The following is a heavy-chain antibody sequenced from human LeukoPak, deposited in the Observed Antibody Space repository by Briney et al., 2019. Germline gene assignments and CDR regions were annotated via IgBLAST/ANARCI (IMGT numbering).Heavy chain of an antibody. J-gene: IGHJ4*02. CDR1: GYSFNTYW. D-gene: IGHD2-2*01. Sequence: GESLKISCKGSGYSFNTYWIGWVRQMPGKGLEWMGIIYPGDSDTKYSPSFQGQVTISADKSISTAYLQWSSLKASDTAMYYCASPYCSSTSCYVGYWGQGTLVTVSS. CDR3: ASPYCSSTSCYVGY. CDR2: IYPGDSDT. V-gene: IGHV5-51*01.